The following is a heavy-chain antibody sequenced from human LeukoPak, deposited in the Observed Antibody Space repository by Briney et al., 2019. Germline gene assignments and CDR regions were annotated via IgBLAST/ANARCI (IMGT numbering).Heavy chain of an antibody. Sequence: GASVKVSCTSSGYTFTCYYKHLVRQAPAQGLERMGWVNPNSGGTNYAQKFQGRVTMTRDTSISTAYMELSRLRSDDTAVYYCASPRNNPYRIAAAADYYYYGMDVWGQGTTVTVSS. CDR3: ASPRNNPYRIAAAADYYYYGMDV. J-gene: IGHJ6*02. V-gene: IGHV1-2*02. CDR2: VNPNSGGT. D-gene: IGHD6-13*01. CDR1: GYTFTCYY.